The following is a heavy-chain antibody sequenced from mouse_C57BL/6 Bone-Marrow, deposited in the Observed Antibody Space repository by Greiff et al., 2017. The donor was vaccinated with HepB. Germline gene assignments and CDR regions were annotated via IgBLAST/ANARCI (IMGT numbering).Heavy chain of an antibody. J-gene: IGHJ3*01. D-gene: IGHD1-1*02. V-gene: IGHV7-3*01. CDR2: IRNKANGYTT. Sequence: EVKLVDSGGGLVQPGGSLSLSCAASGFTFTDYYMSWVRQPPGKALEWLGFIRNKANGYTTEYSASVKGRFTISRDNSQSILYLQMNALRAEDSATYYCARDIYGGFAYWGQGTLVTVSA. CDR1: GFTFTDYY. CDR3: ARDIYGGFAY.